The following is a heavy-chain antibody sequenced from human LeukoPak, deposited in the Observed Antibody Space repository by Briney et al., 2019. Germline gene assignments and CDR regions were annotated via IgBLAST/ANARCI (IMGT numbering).Heavy chain of an antibody. D-gene: IGHD3-10*01. Sequence: ASVKVSCKASGYTFTGYYMHWVRQAPGQGLEGVGWINPNSGGTNYAQKFQGRVTMTRDTSISTAYMELSRLRSDATAVSYCARAGEIDWFGELSPFSYWGQGTLVTVSS. CDR3: ARAGEIDWFGELSPFSY. V-gene: IGHV1-2*02. CDR1: GYTFTGYY. J-gene: IGHJ4*02. CDR2: INPNSGGT.